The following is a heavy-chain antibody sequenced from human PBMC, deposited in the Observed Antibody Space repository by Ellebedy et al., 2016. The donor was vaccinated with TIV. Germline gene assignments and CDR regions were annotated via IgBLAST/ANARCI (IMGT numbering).Heavy chain of an antibody. J-gene: IGHJ4*02. Sequence: GGSLGLSCAASGFTFSSFAMHWVRQAPGKGLEWVAVISYDEGYKFYTDSVKGRFTVSRDNSKNTLSLQMDSLRGEDSAVYYCVRDASYTSSWFDYWGQGALVSVSS. CDR3: VRDASYTSSWFDY. V-gene: IGHV3-30*10. D-gene: IGHD6-13*01. CDR2: ISYDEGYK. CDR1: GFTFSSFA.